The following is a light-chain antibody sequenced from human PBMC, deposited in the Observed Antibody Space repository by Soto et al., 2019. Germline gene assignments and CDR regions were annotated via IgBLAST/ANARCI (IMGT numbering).Light chain of an antibody. CDR2: DVA. CDR1: SSDVGGSNF. CDR3: VSYTSSTAYV. V-gene: IGLV2-14*03. J-gene: IGLJ1*01. Sequence: QSALTQPASVSDSPGQSITISCTGTSSDVGGSNFVSWYQQHPGKPPKLIIYDVANRPSGVSNRFSGSKSGSTASLIISRLQTEDEADYYCVSYTSSTAYVVGHGTKVTVL.